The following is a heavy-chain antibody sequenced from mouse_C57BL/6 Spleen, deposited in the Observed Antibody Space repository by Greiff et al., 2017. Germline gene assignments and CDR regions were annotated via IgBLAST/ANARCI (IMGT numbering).Heavy chain of an antibody. J-gene: IGHJ3*01. V-gene: IGHV14-2*01. CDR2: IDPEDGET. Sequence: EVQLQQSGAELVKPGASVKLSCTASGFNIKDYYMHWVKQRTEQGLEWIGRIDPEDGETKSAPKFQGKATITADTSSKTAYLQLSSLTSEDTAVYYCARSYSNYVWFAYWGQGTLVTVSA. CDR3: ARSYSNYVWFAY. D-gene: IGHD2-5*01. CDR1: GFNIKDYY.